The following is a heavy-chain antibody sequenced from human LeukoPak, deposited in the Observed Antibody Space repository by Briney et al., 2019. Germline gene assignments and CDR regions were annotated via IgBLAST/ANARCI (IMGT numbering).Heavy chain of an antibody. J-gene: IGHJ4*02. D-gene: IGHD6-19*01. CDR1: GFTFSSYA. V-gene: IGHV3-30-3*01. CDR2: ISYDGSNK. Sequence: GGSLRLSCAASGFTFSSYAMHWVRQAPGKGLEWVAVISYDGSNKYYADSVKGRFTVSRDNSKNTLYLQMNSLRAEDTAVYYCARALSSGRLDYWGQGTLVTVSS. CDR3: ARALSSGRLDY.